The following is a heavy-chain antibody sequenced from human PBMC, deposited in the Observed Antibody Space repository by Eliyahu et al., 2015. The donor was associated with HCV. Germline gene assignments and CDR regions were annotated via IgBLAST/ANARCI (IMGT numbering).Heavy chain of an antibody. J-gene: IGHJ5*01. D-gene: IGHD3-10*01. CDR1: GGXISXXY. V-gene: IGHV4-59*01. CDR3: ARGVLLWFGELPSKGWFDP. CDR2: IYYSGST. Sequence: QVQLQESGPGLVKPSETLXLTCTVSGGXISXXYWXWIRQPPGKGLEWIGYIYYSGSTNYNPSLKSRVTISVDTSKNQFSLKLSSVTAADTAVYYCARGVLLWFGELPSKGWFDPWGQGTLVTVSS.